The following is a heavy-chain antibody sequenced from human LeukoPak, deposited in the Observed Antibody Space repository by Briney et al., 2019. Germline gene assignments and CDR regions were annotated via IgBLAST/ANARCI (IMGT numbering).Heavy chain of an antibody. Sequence: PGGSLRLSCAASGFTFSSYAMSWVRQAPGKGLVWVSRINSDGSSTSYADSVKGRFTISRDNAKNTLYLQMNSLRAEDTAIYYCARKPLSGGYGGTIDYWGQGTLVTVSS. CDR1: GFTFSSYA. J-gene: IGHJ4*02. V-gene: IGHV3-74*01. CDR3: ARKPLSGGYGGTIDY. CDR2: INSDGSST. D-gene: IGHD5-12*01.